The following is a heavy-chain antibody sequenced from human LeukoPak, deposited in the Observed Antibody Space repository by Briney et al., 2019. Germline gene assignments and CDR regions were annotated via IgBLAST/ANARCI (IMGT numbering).Heavy chain of an antibody. CDR3: ARVRIGQQLDKYYYYAMDV. V-gene: IGHV1-2*02. Sequence: ASVKVSCKASGYTFTGYTLHWVRQAPGQGLEWMGWINPNSGGTHYAEKFQGRVTMTRDTSINTGYMELRSLRSDDTAVYYCARVRIGQQLDKYYYYAMDVWGQGTTVTVSS. D-gene: IGHD6-13*01. CDR1: GYTFTGYT. J-gene: IGHJ6*02. CDR2: INPNSGGT.